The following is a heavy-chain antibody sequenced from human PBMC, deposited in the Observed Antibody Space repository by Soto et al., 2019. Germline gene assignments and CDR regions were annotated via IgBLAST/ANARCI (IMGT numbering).Heavy chain of an antibody. J-gene: IGHJ4*02. CDR3: ARDAVYDYVSGQTYYFDY. CDR2: INAYNGNT. D-gene: IGHD3-16*01. V-gene: IGHV1-18*01. CDR1: GYTFTSYG. Sequence: ASVKVSCKASGYTFTSYGISWVRQAPGQGLERMGSINAYNGNTSYAQKLQGRVIMTTDTSTSTVYMELSSLRSEDTAVYYCARDAVYDYVSGQTYYFDYWGQGTLVTVSS.